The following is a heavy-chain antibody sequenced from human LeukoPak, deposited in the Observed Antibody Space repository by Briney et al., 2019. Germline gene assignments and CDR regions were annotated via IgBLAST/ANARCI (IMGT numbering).Heavy chain of an antibody. CDR1: GFTFSSYS. Sequence: GGSLRLSCAASGFTFSSYSMNWVRQAPGKGLEWVSSISSSSSYIYYADSVKGRFTISRDNAKNSLYLQMDSLRAEDTAVYYCARGVAVAPTPMDVWGQGTTVTVSS. CDR3: ARGVAVAPTPMDV. D-gene: IGHD6-19*01. CDR2: ISSSSSYI. V-gene: IGHV3-21*01. J-gene: IGHJ6*02.